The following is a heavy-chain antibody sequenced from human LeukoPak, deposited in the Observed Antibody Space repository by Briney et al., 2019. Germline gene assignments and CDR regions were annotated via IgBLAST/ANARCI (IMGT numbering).Heavy chain of an antibody. J-gene: IGHJ1*01. CDR2: ISGSGGTT. Sequence: GGSLRLSCAASGFTFRSSAMSWVRLAPGKGLEWVSAISGSGGTTLYADSVKGRFTISRDNSKSTLYLQMNSLRAEDTAVYYCAKDQGIQLWLKYFQHWGQGTLVTVSS. V-gene: IGHV3-23*01. D-gene: IGHD5-18*01. CDR3: AKDQGIQLWLKYFQH. CDR1: GFTFRSSA.